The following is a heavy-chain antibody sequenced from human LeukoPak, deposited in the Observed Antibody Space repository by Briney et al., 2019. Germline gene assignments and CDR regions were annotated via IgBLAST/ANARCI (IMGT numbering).Heavy chain of an antibody. CDR2: ISGSSSTI. D-gene: IGHD2-21*02. CDR3: ARSVVVTAIQGY. Sequence: PGGSLRLSCAASGFTFSSYSMNWVRQAPGKGLEWVSYISGSSSTIYYADSVKGRFTISRDNAKNSLYLQMNSLRDEDTAVYYCARSVVVTAIQGYWGQGTLVTVSS. CDR1: GFTFSSYS. V-gene: IGHV3-48*02. J-gene: IGHJ4*02.